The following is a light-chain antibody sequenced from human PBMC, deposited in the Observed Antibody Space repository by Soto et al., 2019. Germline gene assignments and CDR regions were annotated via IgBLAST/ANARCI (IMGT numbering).Light chain of an antibody. CDR1: SSDVGGYNY. Sequence: QSALTQPASVSGSPGQSITISCTGTSSDVGGYNYVSWYQQHPGKAPKLMIYEVSNRPSGVSNRFPGSKSGNTASLTISGLQAEDEADYYCSSYISSSIDYVFGTGTKLTVL. CDR3: SSYISSSIDYV. V-gene: IGLV2-14*01. J-gene: IGLJ1*01. CDR2: EVS.